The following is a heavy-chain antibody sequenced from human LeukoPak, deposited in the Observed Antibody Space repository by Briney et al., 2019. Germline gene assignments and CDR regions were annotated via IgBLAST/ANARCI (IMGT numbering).Heavy chain of an antibody. CDR3: AKGHIDSGGCYYFDY. D-gene: IGHD3-22*01. J-gene: IGHJ4*02. CDR1: GFTFSSYA. Sequence: GGSLRLSCAASGFTFSSYAMSWVRQAPGKGLEWVSAISGSGGSTYYADSVKGRFTISRDNSKNTLYLQMNSLRAEDTAVYYCAKGHIDSGGCYYFDYWGQGTLVTVSS. V-gene: IGHV3-23*01. CDR2: ISGSGGST.